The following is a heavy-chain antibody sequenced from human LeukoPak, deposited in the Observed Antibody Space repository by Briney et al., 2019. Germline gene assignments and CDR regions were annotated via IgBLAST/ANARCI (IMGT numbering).Heavy chain of an antibody. J-gene: IGHJ5*02. CDR2: INGDGSRT. V-gene: IGHV3-74*01. Sequence: GGSLRLSCAASGFTFSSYWMHWVRQAPGKGLVWVSRINGDGSRTNCADSVKGRFTISRDSAENTLYLQMNSLRVEDTAVYYCTRDFDAATGSWGQGTLVTVSS. D-gene: IGHD3-9*01. CDR3: TRDFDAATGS. CDR1: GFTFSSYW.